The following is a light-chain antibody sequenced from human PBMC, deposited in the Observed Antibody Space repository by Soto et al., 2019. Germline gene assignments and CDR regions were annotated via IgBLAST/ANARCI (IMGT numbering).Light chain of an antibody. J-gene: IGKJ2*01. Sequence: IVLTQSPGTLSLSPGERATLSCRASQSVNSIYLTWYQQKPGQAPRLLIYGASSRATDIPDRFSGSGSGTDFTLTISRLEPEDFAVYYCQHYGSSLYTFGQGTKLKIK. CDR2: GAS. CDR1: QSVNSIY. CDR3: QHYGSSLYT. V-gene: IGKV3-20*01.